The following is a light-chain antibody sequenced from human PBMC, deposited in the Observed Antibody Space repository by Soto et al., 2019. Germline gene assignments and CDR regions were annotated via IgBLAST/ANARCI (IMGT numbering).Light chain of an antibody. Sequence: IVMTQSPDSLAVSLGERATINCKSSQSLLYTSNNKNYLAWFQQKPGQPPRLLIYWASTRESGVPDRFSGSGSGTDFTLTISSLQSEDEAVSYCQQYYSNPELTFGGGTKLEIK. CDR3: QQYYSNPELT. CDR2: WAS. V-gene: IGKV4-1*01. J-gene: IGKJ4*01. CDR1: QSLLYTSNNKNY.